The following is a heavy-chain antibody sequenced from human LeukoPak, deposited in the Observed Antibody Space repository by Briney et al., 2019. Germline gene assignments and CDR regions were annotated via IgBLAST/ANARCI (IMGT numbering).Heavy chain of an antibody. CDR3: ASMIAVAVAFDY. J-gene: IGHJ4*02. CDR2: INPNSGGT. CDR1: GYTFTGYY. D-gene: IGHD6-19*01. Sequence: ASVTVSCKASGYTFTGYYMQWVRQAPGQGLEWMGWINPNSGGTNYAQKFQGRVTMTRDTSISTAYMELSRLRSDDTAVYYCASMIAVAVAFDYWGQGTLVTVSS. V-gene: IGHV1-2*02.